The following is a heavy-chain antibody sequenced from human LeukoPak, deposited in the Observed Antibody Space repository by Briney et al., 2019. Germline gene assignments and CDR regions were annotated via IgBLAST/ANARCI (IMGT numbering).Heavy chain of an antibody. CDR1: GYTFTSYG. CDR3: AKDKPSWDILTGMVVEYYGMDV. V-gene: IGHV1-18*01. CDR2: ISAYSDDT. Sequence: GASVKVSCKASGYTFTSYGITWVRQAPGQGLEWMGWISAYSDDTNYAQNLQGRFTMTTDTFTSTAYTELRSLRSDDTAVYYCAKDKPSWDILTGMVVEYYGMDVWGQGTTVTVSS. J-gene: IGHJ6*02. D-gene: IGHD3-9*01.